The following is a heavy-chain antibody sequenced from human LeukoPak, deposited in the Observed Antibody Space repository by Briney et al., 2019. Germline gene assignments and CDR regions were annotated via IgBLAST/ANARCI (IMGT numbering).Heavy chain of an antibody. J-gene: IGHJ4*02. CDR2: INWSGGST. Sequence: GSLRLSCTASGFAFDEPGISWVRQGSGKGLGWVPGINWSGGSTGYADPLRGRFTISRDNAKNSLYLQMDSLRAEDTALYYCARAPITSPFYFDSWGQGTLVTVSS. CDR1: GFAFDEPG. CDR3: ARAPITSPFYFDS. V-gene: IGHV3-20*04. D-gene: IGHD2-2*01.